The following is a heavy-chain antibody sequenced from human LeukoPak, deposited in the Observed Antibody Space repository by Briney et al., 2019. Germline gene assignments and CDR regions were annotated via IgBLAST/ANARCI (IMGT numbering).Heavy chain of an antibody. J-gene: IGHJ6*03. D-gene: IGHD3-10*01. V-gene: IGHV3-53*01. Sequence: GGSLRLSCAASEFSVGSNYMSWVRQAQGKGLEWVSVIHKNAITSYADTVKGRFTISRDNSKNTLYLQMNNLRVDDTAVYYCARSLRVRGVPDYMDVWGKGTTVTVYS. CDR3: ARSLRVRGVPDYMDV. CDR2: IHKNAIT. CDR1: EFSVGSNY.